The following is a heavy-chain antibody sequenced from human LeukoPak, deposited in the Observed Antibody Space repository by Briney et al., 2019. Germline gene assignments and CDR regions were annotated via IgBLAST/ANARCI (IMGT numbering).Heavy chain of an antibody. J-gene: IGHJ4*02. CDR2: IWSDGGNK. D-gene: IGHD6-19*01. CDR3: AKEVSSGSLDF. CDR1: GFTFRTYG. V-gene: IGHV3-33*06. Sequence: GRSLRLSCAASGFTFRTYGMHWVRQAPDKGLEWVALIWSDGGNKYYADSVKGRFTISRDNSKNTLYLQMNSLRPDDTAVYYCAKEVSSGSLDFWGQGTLVTVSS.